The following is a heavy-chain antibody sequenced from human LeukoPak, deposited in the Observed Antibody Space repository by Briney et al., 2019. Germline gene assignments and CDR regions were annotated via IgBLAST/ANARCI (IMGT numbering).Heavy chain of an antibody. CDR1: GYTFTSYD. J-gene: IGHJ4*02. D-gene: IGHD3-3*01. V-gene: IGHV1-8*03. CDR2: MKPNSGNT. Sequence: ASVTVSCTASGYTFTSYDINWVRQATGQGLEWMGWMKPNSGNTGYAQKFQGRVTITRNTSISTAYMELSSLRSEDTAVYYCARGYIAYYDFWGGYFNNPLYYLDYWGQGTLVTVSS. CDR3: ARGYIAYYDFWGGYFNNPLYYLDY.